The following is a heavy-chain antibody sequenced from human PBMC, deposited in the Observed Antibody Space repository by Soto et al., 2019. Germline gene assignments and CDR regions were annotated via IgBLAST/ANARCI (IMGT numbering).Heavy chain of an antibody. J-gene: IGHJ6*02. D-gene: IGHD3-10*01. V-gene: IGHV3-33*01. Sequence: GGSLRLSCAASGFTFSSYGMHWVRQAPGKGLEWVAVIWYDGSNKYYADSVKGRFTISRDNSKNTLYLQMNSLRAEDTAVYYCARDIISMDSSPDPSYYYGMDVWGQGTTVTVSS. CDR1: GFTFSSYG. CDR2: IWYDGSNK. CDR3: ARDIISMDSSPDPSYYYGMDV.